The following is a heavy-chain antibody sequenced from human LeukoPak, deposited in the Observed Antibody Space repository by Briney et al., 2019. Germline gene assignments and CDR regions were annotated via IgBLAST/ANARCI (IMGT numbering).Heavy chain of an antibody. CDR3: ATGVDTAMVTRWFDP. V-gene: IGHV1-24*01. D-gene: IGHD5-18*01. J-gene: IGHJ5*02. CDR1: GYTLTELS. CDR2: FDPEDGET. Sequence: ASVKVSCKVSGYTLTELSMHWVRQAPGKGLEWMGGFDPEDGETIYAQKFQGRVTMTEDTSTDTAYMELSSLRSEDTAVYYCATGVDTAMVTRWFDPWGQGTLVTVSS.